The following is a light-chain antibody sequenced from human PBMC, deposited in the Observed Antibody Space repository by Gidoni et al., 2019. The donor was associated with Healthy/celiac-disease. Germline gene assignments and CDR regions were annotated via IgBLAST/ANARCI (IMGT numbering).Light chain of an antibody. CDR2: GNS. CDR1: SSNIGAGYD. V-gene: IGLV1-40*01. Sequence: QSVLTQPPSVSGAPGQRVTISCTGSSSNIGAGYDVHWYRQLPGTAPKLLIYGNSNRPSGVPDRFSGSKSGTSASLAITGLQAEDEADYYCQSYDSSLSAPIVFGGGTKLTVL. CDR3: QSYDSSLSAPIV. J-gene: IGLJ3*02.